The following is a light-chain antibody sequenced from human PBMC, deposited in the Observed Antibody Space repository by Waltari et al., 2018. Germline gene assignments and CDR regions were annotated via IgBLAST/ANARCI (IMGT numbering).Light chain of an antibody. Sequence: DIVMTQSPDSLAVSLGERATVNCKSSQNILYNSNNSNYLAWYQQKPGQPPKLLIYWASTRESGVPDRFSGSGSGTDFTLTISSLQAEDVAVYFCQQYYSTPFTFGQGTKLEIK. CDR2: WAS. CDR3: QQYYSTPFT. CDR1: QNILYNSNNSNY. V-gene: IGKV4-1*01. J-gene: IGKJ2*01.